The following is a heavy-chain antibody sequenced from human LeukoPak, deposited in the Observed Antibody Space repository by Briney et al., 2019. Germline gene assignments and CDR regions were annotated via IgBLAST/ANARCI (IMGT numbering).Heavy chain of an antibody. CDR3: ARDLTDYYELDY. D-gene: IGHD3-22*01. CDR1: GGSFSGYY. CDR2: INHSGST. V-gene: IGHV4-34*01. Sequence: SETLSLTCAVYGGSFSGYYWSWIRQPPGKGLEWIGEINHSGSTNYNPSLKSRVTMSVDTSKNQFSLNLRSLTAADTAVYYCARDLTDYYELDYWGQEALVTVSS. J-gene: IGHJ4*02.